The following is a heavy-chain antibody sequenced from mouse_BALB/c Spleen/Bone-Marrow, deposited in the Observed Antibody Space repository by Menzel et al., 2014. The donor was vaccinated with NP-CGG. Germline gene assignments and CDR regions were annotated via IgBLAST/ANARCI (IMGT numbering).Heavy chain of an antibody. J-gene: IGHJ2*01. CDR3: GVPNYYGSSDFDY. CDR2: INPHNGDT. V-gene: IGHV1-37*01. CDR1: GYSFTGYF. Sequence: VQLQQSGPELVKPGASVKISCKASGYSFTGYFMNWVKQSHGKSLEWIGRINPHNGDTFNNQKFKGKATLTVDKSSSTAHMELLSLTSEDSAVYYCGVPNYYGSSDFDYWGQGTTLTVSS. D-gene: IGHD1-1*01.